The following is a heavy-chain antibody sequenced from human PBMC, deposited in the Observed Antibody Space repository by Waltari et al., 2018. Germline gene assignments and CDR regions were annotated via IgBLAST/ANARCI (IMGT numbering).Heavy chain of an antibody. V-gene: IGHV3-74*01. D-gene: IGHD1-1*01. CDR1: GFTFSNFW. Sequence: EVQLVESGGGLVQPGGSLRLSCVASGFTFSNFWMHWVHHAPGKGLVCVERSKSDGSIARYAATVKGRFVVSRDNAKNTLYLEINSLGAEDTAVYYCARGGDDDNWYPGFFDSWGQGTLVTVSS. CDR3: ARGGDDDNWYPGFFDS. J-gene: IGHJ4*02. CDR2: SKSDGSIA.